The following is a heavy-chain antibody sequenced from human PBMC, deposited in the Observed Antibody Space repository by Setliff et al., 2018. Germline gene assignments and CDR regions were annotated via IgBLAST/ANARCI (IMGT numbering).Heavy chain of an antibody. Sequence: PSETLSLTCTVSGGSINSGGVCWTWIRQPPGRDLEWIGYICYTGTSTYYNPSVESRLSISVDRSMNQFSLRLNSVTAADTAVYYCARARSNSGWYGFFDYWGQGALVTVSS. D-gene: IGHD6-19*01. V-gene: IGHV4-30-4*08. CDR3: ARARSNSGWYGFFDY. CDR2: ICYTGTST. CDR1: GGSINSGGVC. J-gene: IGHJ4*02.